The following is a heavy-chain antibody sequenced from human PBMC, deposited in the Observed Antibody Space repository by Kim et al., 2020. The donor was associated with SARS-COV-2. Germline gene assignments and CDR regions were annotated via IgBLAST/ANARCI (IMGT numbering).Heavy chain of an antibody. Sequence: ASVKVSCKVSGYTLTELSMHWVRQAPGKGLEWMGGFDPEDGETIYAQKFQGRVTMTEDTSTDTAYMELSSLRSEDTAVYYCATVCHGTHYYYDSSGCLDYWGQGTLVTVSS. CDR1: GYTLTELS. CDR2: FDPEDGET. CDR3: ATVCHGTHYYYDSSGCLDY. V-gene: IGHV1-24*01. D-gene: IGHD3-22*01. J-gene: IGHJ4*02.